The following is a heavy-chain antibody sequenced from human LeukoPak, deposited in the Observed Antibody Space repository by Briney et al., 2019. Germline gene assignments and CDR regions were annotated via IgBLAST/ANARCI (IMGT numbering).Heavy chain of an antibody. Sequence: PSETLSLTCTVSGGSISSYYWSWIRQPPGKGLEWIGYIYYSGSTNCNPSLKSRVTISVDTSKNQFSLKLSSVTAADTAVYYCARAPIDYDFWSGYLDIWGQGTMVTVSS. D-gene: IGHD3-3*01. CDR2: IYYSGST. CDR3: ARAPIDYDFWSGYLDI. V-gene: IGHV4-59*01. CDR1: GGSISSYY. J-gene: IGHJ3*02.